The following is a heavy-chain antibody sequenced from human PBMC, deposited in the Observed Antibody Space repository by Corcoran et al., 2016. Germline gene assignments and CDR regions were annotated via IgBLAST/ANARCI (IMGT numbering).Heavy chain of an antibody. CDR2: ISGSGGST. CDR3: AKQRGPIFGLVIHIGYYGMDV. J-gene: IGHJ6*02. V-gene: IGHV3-23*01. Sequence: EVQLLESGGGLVQPGGSLRLSCAASGFTFSSYAMSWVRQAPGKGLEWVAAISGSGGSTYYADSVKGRFTFSRDNSKNTLSLHMNSLRAEDTAVYYCAKQRGPIFGLVIHIGYYGMDVWGQGTTVTVSS. D-gene: IGHD3-3*01. CDR1: GFTFSSYA.